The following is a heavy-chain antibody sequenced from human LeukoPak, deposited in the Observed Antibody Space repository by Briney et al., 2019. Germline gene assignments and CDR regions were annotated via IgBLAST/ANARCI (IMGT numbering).Heavy chain of an antibody. V-gene: IGHV4-4*07. CDR2: IYTSGST. J-gene: IGHJ6*03. CDR3: ARDRAAAGTYYYYYMDV. CDR1: GGSISSYY. Sequence: SETLSLTCTVSGGSISSYYWSWIRQPAGKGLEWIGRIYTSGSTNYNPSLKSRVTMSVDTSKNQFSLKLSSVTAADTAVYYCARDRAAAGTYYYYYMDVWGKGTTVTVSS. D-gene: IGHD6-13*01.